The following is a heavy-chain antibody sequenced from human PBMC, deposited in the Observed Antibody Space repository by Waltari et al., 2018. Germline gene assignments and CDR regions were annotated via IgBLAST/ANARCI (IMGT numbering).Heavy chain of an antibody. CDR2: INHSGRT. V-gene: IGHV4-34*01. CDR3: ARGSGSYDY. D-gene: IGHD1-26*01. J-gene: IGHJ4*02. CDR1: GGSFSGYY. Sequence: QVQLQQWGAGLLKPSETLSLTCAVYGGSFSGYYWSWIRQPPGKGLEWIGEINHSGRTNSNPSRQRRVTISVDTSKNQFSLKLSSVTAADTAVYYCARGSGSYDYWGQGTLVTVSS.